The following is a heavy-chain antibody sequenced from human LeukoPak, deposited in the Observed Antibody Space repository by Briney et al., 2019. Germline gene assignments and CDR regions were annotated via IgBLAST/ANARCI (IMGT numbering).Heavy chain of an antibody. CDR2: IYYSGST. J-gene: IGHJ4*02. CDR3: ARHGHIAVAGRHPFDY. D-gene: IGHD6-19*01. CDR1: GGSISSYY. Sequence: SETLSLTCTVSGGSISSYYWSWIRQPPGKGLEWIGYIYYSGSTNYNPSLKSRVTISVDTSKNQFSPKLSSVTAADTAVYYCARHGHIAVAGRHPFDYWGQGTLVTVSS. V-gene: IGHV4-59*08.